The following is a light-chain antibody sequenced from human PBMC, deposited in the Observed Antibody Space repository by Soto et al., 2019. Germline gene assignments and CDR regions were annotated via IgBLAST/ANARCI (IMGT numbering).Light chain of an antibody. CDR2: GVS. Sequence: QSALAQPASVAGSPGQSITISCTGTSSDVGAYKYVSWYQQHPGTVPKLIIYGVSNRPSGVSNRFSGSKSGNTAFLTISGLPPEDAADYYCSSFTGTTTLDVFGTVTKVAV. J-gene: IGLJ1*01. CDR1: SSDVGAYKY. V-gene: IGLV2-14*03. CDR3: SSFTGTTTLDV.